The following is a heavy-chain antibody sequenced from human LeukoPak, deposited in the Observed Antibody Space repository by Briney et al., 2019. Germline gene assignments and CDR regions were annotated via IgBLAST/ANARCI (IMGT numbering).Heavy chain of an antibody. CDR3: ARVGPGSGSDFDY. V-gene: IGHV3-21*01. J-gene: IGHJ4*02. D-gene: IGHD3-10*01. CDR2: ISSSSSYI. CDR1: GFTFSSYS. Sequence: GGSLRLSCAASGFTFSSYSMNWVRQAPGKGLEWVSSISSSSSYIYYADSVKGRFTISRDNAKNSLYLQMNSLRAEDTAVYYCARVGPGSGSDFDYWGQGTPVTVSS.